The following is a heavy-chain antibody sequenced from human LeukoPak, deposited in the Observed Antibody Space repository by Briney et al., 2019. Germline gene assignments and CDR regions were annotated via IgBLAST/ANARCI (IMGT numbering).Heavy chain of an antibody. CDR3: ARASRGLELRRDYYYGMDV. D-gene: IGHD1-7*01. CDR1: GGTFSSYA. CDR2: IIPILGIA. J-gene: IGHJ6*02. Sequence: GASVKVSCKASGGTFSSYAISWVRQAPGQGLEWMGRIIPILGIANYAQKFQGRVTITADKSTSTAYMELSSLRSEDTAVYYCARASRGLELRRDYYYGMDVWGQGTTVTVSS. V-gene: IGHV1-69*04.